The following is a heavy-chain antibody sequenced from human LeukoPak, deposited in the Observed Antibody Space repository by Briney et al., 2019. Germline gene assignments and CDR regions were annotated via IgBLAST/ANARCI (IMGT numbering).Heavy chain of an antibody. J-gene: IGHJ4*02. Sequence: GGSLRLSCAASGFTFSSYAMSWVRQAPGKGLEWVSAISGSGGSTYYADSVKGRFTISRDNSKNTLYLQMNSLRAEDTAVYYCAKDNRYCSSTSCYRGPGCFDYWGQGTLVTVSS. CDR3: AKDNRYCSSTSCYRGPGCFDY. V-gene: IGHV3-23*01. CDR1: GFTFSSYA. D-gene: IGHD2-2*02. CDR2: ISGSGGST.